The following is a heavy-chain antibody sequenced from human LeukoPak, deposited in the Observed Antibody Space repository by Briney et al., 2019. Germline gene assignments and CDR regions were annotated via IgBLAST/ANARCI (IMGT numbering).Heavy chain of an antibody. J-gene: IGHJ4*02. Sequence: PGGSLRPSCAASGFTFSSYAMSWIRQAPGKGLEWVSAISGSGGSTYYADSVKGRFTISRDNSKNTLYLQMNSLRAEDTAVYYCAKDRVSSGLGYYFDYWGQGTLVTVSS. V-gene: IGHV3-23*01. D-gene: IGHD6-19*01. CDR2: ISGSGGST. CDR1: GFTFSSYA. CDR3: AKDRVSSGLGYYFDY.